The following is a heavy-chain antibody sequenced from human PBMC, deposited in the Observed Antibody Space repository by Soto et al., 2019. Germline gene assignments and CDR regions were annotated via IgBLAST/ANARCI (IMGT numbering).Heavy chain of an antibody. V-gene: IGHV3-74*01. CDR2: INSDGTIS. CDR3: AKKEEYDHVWGKSPLD. J-gene: IGHJ4*03. D-gene: IGHD3-16*01. Sequence: LRLSCAASGFTFDTYWMNWVRQAPGKGPEWLSGINSDGTISSYADSVKGRLTISRDNARNTLSLQMNSLRAEDTALYYCAKKEEYDHVWGKSPLDWGQGTLVTVSS. CDR1: GFTFDTYW.